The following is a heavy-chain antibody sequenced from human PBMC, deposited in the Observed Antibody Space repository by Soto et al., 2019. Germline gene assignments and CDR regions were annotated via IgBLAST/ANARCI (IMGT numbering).Heavy chain of an antibody. CDR3: ATLYDYIWGSYRRPPYYFDY. V-gene: IGHV3-23*01. CDR2: ISGSGGST. Sequence: GGSLRLSCAASGITSSTYAMTWVRQAPGKGLEWVSAISGSGGSTYYADSVKGRFTISRDNSKDTLSLQMNSLGAEDTAVYYCATLYDYIWGSYRRPPYYFDYWGQGTLVTVSS. J-gene: IGHJ4*02. CDR1: GITSSTYA. D-gene: IGHD3-16*02.